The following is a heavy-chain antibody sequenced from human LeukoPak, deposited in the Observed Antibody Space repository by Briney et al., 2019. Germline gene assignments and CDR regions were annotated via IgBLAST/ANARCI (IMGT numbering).Heavy chain of an antibody. V-gene: IGHV3-30*02. CDR3: AKGYCSGTSCYTGIY. Sequence: GGSLRLSCAASGFTFSNYGMHWVRQAPGKGLEWVTFIRYNGSNKYYADSVKGRFTISRDNSKNTLYLQMNSLRPEDTAMYYCAKGYCSGTSCYTGIYWGQGTLVTVSS. J-gene: IGHJ4*02. CDR2: IRYNGSNK. D-gene: IGHD2-2*02. CDR1: GFTFSNYG.